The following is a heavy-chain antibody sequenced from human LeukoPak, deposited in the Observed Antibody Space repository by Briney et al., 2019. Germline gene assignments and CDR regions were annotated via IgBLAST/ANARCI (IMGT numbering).Heavy chain of an antibody. V-gene: IGHV4-39*07. Sequence: PSETLSLTCTVSGGSISSSSYYWGWIRQPPGKGLEWIGSIYYSGSTYYNPSLKSRVTISVDTSKNQFSLKLSSVTAADTAVYYCAREGGYSGYDFFDYWGQGTLVTVSS. CDR1: GGSISSSSYY. CDR3: AREGGYSGYDFFDY. CDR2: IYYSGST. J-gene: IGHJ4*02. D-gene: IGHD5-12*01.